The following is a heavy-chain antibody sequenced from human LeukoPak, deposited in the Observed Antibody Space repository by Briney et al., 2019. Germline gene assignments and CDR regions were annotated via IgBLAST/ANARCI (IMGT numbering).Heavy chain of an antibody. J-gene: IGHJ4*02. V-gene: IGHV3-48*04. D-gene: IGHD1-26*01. Sequence: GGSLRLSCAASGFTFSSYSMNWVRQAPGKGLEWVSYISSSGSTIYYADSVKGRFTISRDNAKNSLYLQMNSLRAVDTAVYYCARDGRLVGASYWGQGTLVTVSS. CDR3: ARDGRLVGASY. CDR2: ISSSGSTI. CDR1: GFTFSSYS.